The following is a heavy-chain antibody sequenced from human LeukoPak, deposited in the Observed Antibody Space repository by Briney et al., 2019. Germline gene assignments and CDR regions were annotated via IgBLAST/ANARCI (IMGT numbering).Heavy chain of an antibody. D-gene: IGHD2-2*01. Sequence: KPSETLSLTCAAYGGSFSGYYWGWIRQPPGKGLEWIGSIYYSGSTYYNPSLKSRVTISVDTSKNQFSLKLSSVTAADTAVYYCASPYCSSTSCSFDYWGQGTLVTVSS. V-gene: IGHV4-34*01. J-gene: IGHJ4*02. CDR2: IYYSGST. CDR3: ASPYCSSTSCSFDY. CDR1: GGSFSGYY.